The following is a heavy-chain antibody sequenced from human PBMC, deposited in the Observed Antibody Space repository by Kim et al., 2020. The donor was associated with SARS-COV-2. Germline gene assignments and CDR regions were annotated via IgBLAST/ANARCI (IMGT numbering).Heavy chain of an antibody. D-gene: IGHD1-1*01. Sequence: SETLSLTCVVSGGSITSTSWWSWVRQSPVKGLGWIGEIYHTGSTNYKPSLQSRVTMSVDKSKNQLSLKLTSLTAADTAAYYCARDLISWNHVWGQGTLVTVSS. CDR3: ARDLISWNHV. J-gene: IGHJ4*02. V-gene: IGHV4-4*02. CDR2: IYHTGST. CDR1: GGSITSTSW.